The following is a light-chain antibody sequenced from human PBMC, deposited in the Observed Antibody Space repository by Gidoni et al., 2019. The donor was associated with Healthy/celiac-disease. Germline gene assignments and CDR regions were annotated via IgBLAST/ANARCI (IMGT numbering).Light chain of an antibody. Sequence: SYELTQPPSVSVSPGQTASIHCTGDKSGDKYACWYQQKPGQSPVLVIYQDSKRPSGIPERFSGSNSGNTATLTISGTQAMDEADYYCQAWDSSNVVFGGGTKLTVL. V-gene: IGLV3-1*01. CDR3: QAWDSSNVV. CDR1: KSGDKY. CDR2: QDS. J-gene: IGLJ2*01.